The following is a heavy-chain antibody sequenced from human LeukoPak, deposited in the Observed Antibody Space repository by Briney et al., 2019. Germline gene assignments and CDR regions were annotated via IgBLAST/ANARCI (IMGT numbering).Heavy chain of an antibody. CDR3: ARAPKALGYCSSTSCYSEDI. D-gene: IGHD2-2*01. CDR1: GGSISSYY. CDR2: IYTSGST. V-gene: IGHV4-4*07. Sequence: SETLSPTCTVSGGSISSYYWSWIRQPAGKGLEWIGRIYTSGSTNYNPSLKSRVTMSVDTSKNQFSLKLSSVTAADTAVYYCARAPKALGYCSSTSCYSEDIWGQGTMVTVSS. J-gene: IGHJ3*02.